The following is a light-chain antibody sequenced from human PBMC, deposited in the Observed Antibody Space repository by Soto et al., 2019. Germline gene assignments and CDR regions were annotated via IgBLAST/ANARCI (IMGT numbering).Light chain of an antibody. J-gene: IGLJ1*01. V-gene: IGLV2-14*03. CDR1: SSDVGGYNY. CDR3: SSYTTSNTRQIV. CDR2: DVS. Sequence: QSALTQPASGSGSPGRSITISCTGTSSDVGGYNYVSWYQHHPGKAPKLMIYDVSNRPSGVSNRFSGSKSGNTASLTISGLQPEDEADYYCSSYTTSNTRQIVFGTGTKVTVL.